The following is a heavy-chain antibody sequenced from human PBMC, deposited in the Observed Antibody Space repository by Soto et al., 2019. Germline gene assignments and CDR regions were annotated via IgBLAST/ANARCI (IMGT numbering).Heavy chain of an antibody. CDR3: ARDLAKGGGSAGFNY. V-gene: IGHV1-2*02. CDR1: GYTFTVYY. CDR2: INPKSGGT. J-gene: IGHJ4*02. Sequence: QVQLVQSGAEVKKPGASVNVSCKASGYTFTVYYMPWVRQAPGQGLEWMGWINPKSGGTMYTQKCQGRVTRTWDTSIRTAYMALTRLRSDDTAVYYCARDLAKGGGSAGFNYWGQGTLVTVSS. D-gene: IGHD1-26*01.